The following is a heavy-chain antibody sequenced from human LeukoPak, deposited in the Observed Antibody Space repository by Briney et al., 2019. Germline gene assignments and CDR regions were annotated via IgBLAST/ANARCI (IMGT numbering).Heavy chain of an antibody. J-gene: IGHJ4*02. CDR2: IYHSGST. Sequence: SATLSLTCAVSGYSISRGDYWGWIRQPPGKGLEWIGSIYHSGSTYYNPSLKSRVTISVDTSKNQFSLKLSSVTAADTAVYYCASLDSSGYWPYWGQGTLVTVSS. CDR3: ASLDSSGYWPY. D-gene: IGHD3-22*01. V-gene: IGHV4-38-2*01. CDR1: GYSISRGDY.